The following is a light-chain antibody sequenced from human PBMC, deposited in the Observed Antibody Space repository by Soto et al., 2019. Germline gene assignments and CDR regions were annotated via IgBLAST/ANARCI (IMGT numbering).Light chain of an antibody. Sequence: DIVLTQSPDSLAVSLGERATINCKSSQSILYSSNNQNYLAWYQQKPGQPPKLLIYWTSIRESGVPDRFSGSGSGTDFTLTIFSLQAEDVAVYYCQQYYSAPYTFGQGTRLEIK. CDR3: QQYYSAPYT. CDR1: QSILYSSNNQNY. V-gene: IGKV4-1*01. J-gene: IGKJ2*01. CDR2: WTS.